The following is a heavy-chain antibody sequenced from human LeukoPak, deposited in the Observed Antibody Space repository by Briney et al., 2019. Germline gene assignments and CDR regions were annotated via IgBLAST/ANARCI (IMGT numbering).Heavy chain of an antibody. D-gene: IGHD2-2*01. Sequence: SETLPLTCAVSGYSITSGYYWGWSRQPPGEGLEWIGIIYHSGRTYYNPSLKTRVSISVDTSKNQFSLKLSSVTAADAAVYYCARLYLGEHCSSTGCYGLYFDYWGQGTLVTVSS. CDR3: ARLYLGEHCSSTGCYGLYFDY. CDR1: GYSITSGYY. CDR2: IYHSGRT. J-gene: IGHJ4*02. V-gene: IGHV4-38-2*01.